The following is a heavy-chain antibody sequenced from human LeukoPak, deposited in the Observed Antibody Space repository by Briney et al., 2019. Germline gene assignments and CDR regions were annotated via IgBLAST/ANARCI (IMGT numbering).Heavy chain of an antibody. CDR3: AKDYRGWSPFDY. Sequence: GGSLRLSCAASGFTFSTFAMIWVRQPPGKGLEWVSSIFPSGGEIHYADSVRGRFTISRDNSKSTLSLQMNSLRAEDTAVYYCAKDYRGWSPFDYWGQGTLVTVSS. V-gene: IGHV3-23*01. CDR2: IFPSGGEI. CDR1: GFTFSTFA. D-gene: IGHD6-19*01. J-gene: IGHJ4*02.